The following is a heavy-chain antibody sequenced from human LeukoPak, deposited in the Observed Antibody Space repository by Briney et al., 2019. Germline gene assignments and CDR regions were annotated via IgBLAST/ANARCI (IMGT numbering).Heavy chain of an antibody. CDR3: ARDRVKARYFDWLLYYY. V-gene: IGHV3-7*01. J-gene: IGHJ4*02. CDR2: IKQDGSEK. D-gene: IGHD3-9*01. Sequence: GGSLRLSCAASGFTFSSYWMSWVRQAPGKGLEWVANIKQDGSEKYYVDSVKGRFTISRDNAKNSLYLQMNSLRAEDTAVYYCARDRVKARYFDWLLYYYWGQGTLVTVSS. CDR1: GFTFSSYW.